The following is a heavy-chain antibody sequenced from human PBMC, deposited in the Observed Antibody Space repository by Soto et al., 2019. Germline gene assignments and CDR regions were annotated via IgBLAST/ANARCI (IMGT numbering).Heavy chain of an antibody. D-gene: IGHD4-17*01. CDR2: IWYDGSNK. CDR1: GFTFSSYG. CDR3: ARDFTRLVGDRRGYYYYGMDV. J-gene: IGHJ6*02. Sequence: GGSLRLSCAASGFTFSSYGMHWVRQAPGKGLEWVAVIWYDGSNKYYADSVKGRFTISRDNSKNTLYLQMNSLRAEDTAVYYCARDFTRLVGDRRGYYYYGMDVWGQGTTVTVSS. V-gene: IGHV3-33*01.